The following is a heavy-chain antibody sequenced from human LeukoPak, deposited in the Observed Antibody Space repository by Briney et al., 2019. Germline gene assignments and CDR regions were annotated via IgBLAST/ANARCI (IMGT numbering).Heavy chain of an antibody. D-gene: IGHD2-2*01. V-gene: IGHV3-30*18. CDR1: GFTFSSYG. J-gene: IGHJ6*03. CDR2: ISYDGTNK. CDR3: AKEGCSSTSCLGFDYYYMDV. Sequence: PGGSLRLSCAASGFTFSSYGMHWVRQAPGKGLEWVALISYDGTNKYYADSVKGRFTISRDNSKNTLYLQMNSLRAEDTAVYYCAKEGCSSTSCLGFDYYYMDVWGKGTTVTVSS.